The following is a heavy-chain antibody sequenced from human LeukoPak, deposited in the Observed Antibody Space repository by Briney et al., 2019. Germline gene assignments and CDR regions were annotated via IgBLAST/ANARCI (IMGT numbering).Heavy chain of an antibody. J-gene: IGHJ2*01. V-gene: IGHV1-2*02. CDR2: INPNTGGT. Sequence: ASVKVSCKASGYTFTGYYMHWVRQAPGQGLEWMGWINPNTGGTNYAQKFQGRVTMTRDTSISTAYMELGRLRSDDTAVYYCARAGIVVVPTAITDWYFDLWGRGTLVTVSS. CDR1: GYTFTGYY. CDR3: ARAGIVVVPTAITDWYFDL. D-gene: IGHD2-2*02.